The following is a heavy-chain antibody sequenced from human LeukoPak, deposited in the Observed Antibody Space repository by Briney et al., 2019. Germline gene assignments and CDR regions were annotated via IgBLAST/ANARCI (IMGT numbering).Heavy chain of an antibody. CDR3: ARDSSSWFYYFDY. CDR2: IYTSGST. Sequence: ASETLSLTCTVSGGSISSGSYYWSWIRQPAGKGLEWIGRIYTSGSTNYNPSLKSRVTISVDTSKNQFSLKLSSVTAADTAVYYCARDSSSWFYYFDYWGQGTLVTVSS. J-gene: IGHJ4*02. CDR1: GGSISSGSYY. D-gene: IGHD6-13*01. V-gene: IGHV4-61*02.